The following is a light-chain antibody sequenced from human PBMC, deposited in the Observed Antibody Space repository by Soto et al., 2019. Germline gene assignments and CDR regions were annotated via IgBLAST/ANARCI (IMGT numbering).Light chain of an antibody. V-gene: IGKV1-5*03. Sequence: DIQMTQSPSTLSASVGDRVTITCRASQSISSWLAWYQQKPGKAPKLLIYKASSLESGVPSRFSASGSGTEFTITISSLQPDDFATYSCQQYNSYRRTFGQGTKVEIK. CDR2: KAS. CDR1: QSISSW. CDR3: QQYNSYRRT. J-gene: IGKJ1*01.